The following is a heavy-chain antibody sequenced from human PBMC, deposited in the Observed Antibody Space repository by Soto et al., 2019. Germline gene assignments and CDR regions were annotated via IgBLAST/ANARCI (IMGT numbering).Heavy chain of an antibody. Sequence: GSLRLAGSGSGFTFTRYSMNWVRQAPGKGLEWVSSISSTTNYIYYGDSMKGRFTISRDNAKNSLYLEMNSLRAEDTAVYYCARESEDLTSNFDYWGQGTLVTVYS. D-gene: IGHD7-27*01. J-gene: IGHJ4*02. CDR1: GFTFTRYS. CDR2: ISSTTNYI. V-gene: IGHV3-21*06. CDR3: ARESEDLTSNFDY.